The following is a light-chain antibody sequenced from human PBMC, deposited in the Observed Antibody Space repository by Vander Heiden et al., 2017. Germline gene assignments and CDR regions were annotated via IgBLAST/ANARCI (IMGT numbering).Light chain of an antibody. J-gene: IGKJ3*01. CDR1: QSLLHSNGYNY. CDR3: MQALQTPPT. V-gene: IGKV2-28*01. CDR2: LGS. Sequence: DIVMTQSPLYLPVTPGEPASISCRSSQSLLHSNGYNYLDWYLQKPGQSPQLLIYLGSNRASGVPDRFSGSGSGTDFTLKISRVEAEDVGVYYCMQALQTPPTFGSGTKVDIK.